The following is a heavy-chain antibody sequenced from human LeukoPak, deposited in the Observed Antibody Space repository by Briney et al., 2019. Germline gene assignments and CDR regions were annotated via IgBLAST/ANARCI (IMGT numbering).Heavy chain of an antibody. Sequence: GGSLRLSCAASGFTFSSYAMSWVRQAPGKGLEWVSAISGSGGSTYYADSVKGRFTISRDNAKNSLYLQMNSLRAEDTAVYYCARDRWAPFYYDFWSGYLYGMDVWGQGTTVTVSS. V-gene: IGHV3-23*01. CDR3: ARDRWAPFYYDFWSGYLYGMDV. CDR1: GFTFSSYA. J-gene: IGHJ6*02. CDR2: ISGSGGST. D-gene: IGHD3-3*01.